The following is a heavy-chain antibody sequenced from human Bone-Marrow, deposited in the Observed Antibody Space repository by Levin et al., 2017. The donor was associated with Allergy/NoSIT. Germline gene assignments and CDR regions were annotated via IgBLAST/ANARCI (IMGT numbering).Heavy chain of an antibody. D-gene: IGHD3-16*01. CDR2: IPYRGSS. Sequence: SETLSLTCTVSGGSISRFYWSWIRQSPGKGLEWIGYIPYRGSSPSPPSLPSRVTMSADTSKSQFSLTLTSVTAADTAVYYCARDRVFAGLGRFDYWGQGALVTVSS. V-gene: IGHV4-59*01. CDR1: GGSISRFY. J-gene: IGHJ4*02. CDR3: ARDRVFAGLGRFDY.